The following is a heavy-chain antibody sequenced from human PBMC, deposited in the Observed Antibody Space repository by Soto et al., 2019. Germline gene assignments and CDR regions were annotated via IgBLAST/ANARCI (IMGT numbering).Heavy chain of an antibody. CDR3: ARRGPGTYFDY. J-gene: IGHJ4*02. CDR1: GFTFSSYA. D-gene: IGHD6-13*01. V-gene: IGHV3-21*04. Sequence: GGSLRLSCAASGFTFSSYAMHWVRQAPGKGLEWVSSISSSSSYIYYADSVKGRFTISRDNAKNSLYLQMNSLRAEDTAVYYCARRGPGTYFDYWGQGTLVTVSS. CDR2: ISSSSSYI.